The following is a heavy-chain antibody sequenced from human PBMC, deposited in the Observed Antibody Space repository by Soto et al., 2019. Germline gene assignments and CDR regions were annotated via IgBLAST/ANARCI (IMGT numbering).Heavy chain of an antibody. CDR1: GFTFSSYA. Sequence: PGGSLRLSCVASGFTFSSYAMNWVRQAPGKGLEWVSSITGSGDGTVYADSVKGRFTISRDNSKNTLYLAMSDLRGDDTAVYYCVKRGQAPDRWLALDYWGQGTLVTVSS. D-gene: IGHD6-19*01. CDR3: VKRGQAPDRWLALDY. V-gene: IGHV3-23*01. CDR2: ITGSGDGT. J-gene: IGHJ4*02.